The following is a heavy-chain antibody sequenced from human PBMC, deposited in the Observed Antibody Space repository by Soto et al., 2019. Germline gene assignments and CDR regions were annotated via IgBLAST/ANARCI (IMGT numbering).Heavy chain of an antibody. J-gene: IGHJ6*02. V-gene: IGHV1-18*01. CDR2: ISAYNGNT. D-gene: IGHD6-19*01. Sequence: ASVKVSCKASGYTITSYGISWVRQAPGQGLEWMGWISAYNGNTNYAQKLQGRVTMTTDTSTSTAYMELRSLRSDDTAVYYCARDHWAVAGTVPYYYYGMDVWGQGTTVTVSS. CDR3: ARDHWAVAGTVPYYYYGMDV. CDR1: GYTITSYG.